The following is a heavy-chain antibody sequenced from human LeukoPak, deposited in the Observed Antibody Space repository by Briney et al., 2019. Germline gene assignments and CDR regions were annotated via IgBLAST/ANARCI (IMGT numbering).Heavy chain of an antibody. J-gene: IGHJ4*02. V-gene: IGHV3-21*01. CDR1: RYPHRRYS. CDR2: ISSSSSYI. Sequence: GGSLRLSRAACRYPHRRYSMNWVRHAPGKGLECVSYISSSSSYIYYADSVKGRFTISRDNAKNSLYLQMNSLRAEDTAVYYCARLPPSSSWRNYWGQGTLVTVSS. CDR3: ARLPPSSSWRNY. D-gene: IGHD6-13*01.